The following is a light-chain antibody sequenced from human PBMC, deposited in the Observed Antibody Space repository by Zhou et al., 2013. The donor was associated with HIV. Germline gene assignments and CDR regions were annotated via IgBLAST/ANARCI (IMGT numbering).Light chain of an antibody. CDR3: QQLNSYLLT. CDR1: QTINNW. J-gene: IGKJ4*01. V-gene: IGKV1-5*01. Sequence: DIQMTQSPSPLSASVGDRVTITCRASQTINNWVAWYQQKPGKAPKLLIYAASSLQSGVPSRFSGSGSGTDFTLTISSLQPGDFASYYCQQLNSYLLTFGGGTKVEIK. CDR2: AAS.